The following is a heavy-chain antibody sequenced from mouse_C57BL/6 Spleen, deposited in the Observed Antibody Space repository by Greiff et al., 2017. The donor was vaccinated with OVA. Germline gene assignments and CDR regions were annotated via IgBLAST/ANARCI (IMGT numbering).Heavy chain of an antibody. Sequence: QVQLQQSGAELVRPGSSVKLSCKASGYTFTSYWMHWVKQRPIQGLEWIGNIDPSDSETHYNQKFKDKATLTVDKSSSTAYMQLSSLTSEDSAVYYGARGGDYADYYAMDYWGQGTSVTVSS. CDR2: IDPSDSET. V-gene: IGHV1-52*01. CDR1: GYTFTSYW. D-gene: IGHD1-1*02. J-gene: IGHJ4*01. CDR3: ARGGDYADYYAMDY.